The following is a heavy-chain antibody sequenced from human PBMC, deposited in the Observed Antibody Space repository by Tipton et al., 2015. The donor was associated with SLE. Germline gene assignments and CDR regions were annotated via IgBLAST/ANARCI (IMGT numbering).Heavy chain of an antibody. CDR2: IYTSVST. CDR3: AREGDCGGDCSSGFDS. D-gene: IGHD2-21*01. CDR1: GDSISSYY. J-gene: IGHJ4*02. Sequence: TLSLTCSVSGDSISSYYWSWIRQPAGGGLEWIGRIYTSVSTYYNPSLKSRVTMSVDTSTNQFSLRLSSVTAADMAVYYCAREGDCGGDCSSGFDSWGQGTLVTVSS. V-gene: IGHV4-4*07.